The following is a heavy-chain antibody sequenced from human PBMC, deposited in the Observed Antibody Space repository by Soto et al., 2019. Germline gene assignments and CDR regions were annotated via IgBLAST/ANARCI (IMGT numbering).Heavy chain of an antibody. J-gene: IGHJ4*01. D-gene: IGHD2-2*01. V-gene: IGHV1-69*13. Sequence: SSVKVCCKASGGTFSSYAISWVRQAPGQGLEWMGGIIPIFGTANYAQKFQGRVTITADESTSTAYMELSSLRSEDTAVYYCARVKRDGCSTNSCLLYYLDYWG. CDR1: GGTFSSYA. CDR3: ARVKRDGCSTNSCLLYYLDY. CDR2: IIPIFGTA.